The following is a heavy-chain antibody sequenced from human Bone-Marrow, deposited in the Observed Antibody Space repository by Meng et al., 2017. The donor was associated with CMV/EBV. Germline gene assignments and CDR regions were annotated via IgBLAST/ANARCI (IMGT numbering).Heavy chain of an antibody. CDR2: ISSSGSTI. Sequence: GESLKISCAASGFTFSSYEMNWVRQAPGKGLEWVSYISSSGSTIYCADSVKGRFTISRDNAKNSLYLQMNSLRAEDTAVYYCATPPGDYYDSSGYFSWGQGTLVTVSS. CDR3: ATPPGDYYDSSGYFS. CDR1: GFTFSSYE. D-gene: IGHD3-22*01. J-gene: IGHJ4*02. V-gene: IGHV3-48*03.